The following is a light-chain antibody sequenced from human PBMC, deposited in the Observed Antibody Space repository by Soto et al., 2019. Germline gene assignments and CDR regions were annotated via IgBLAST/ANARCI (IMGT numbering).Light chain of an antibody. J-gene: IGKJ2*02. Sequence: DIQMTQSPSSLSASVGDRVTITCRASQSISTYLNWYQQKVGKAPKLLIYAASSLQRGVPSRFSGRGSGIDFTLSISSLQPEDFATYYCQQSYSTPRTFGQGTKLEIK. CDR2: AAS. CDR1: QSISTY. V-gene: IGKV1-39*01. CDR3: QQSYSTPRT.